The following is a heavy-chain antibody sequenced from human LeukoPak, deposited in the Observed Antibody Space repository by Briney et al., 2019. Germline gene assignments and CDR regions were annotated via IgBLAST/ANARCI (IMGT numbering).Heavy chain of an antibody. D-gene: IGHD3-3*01. CDR1: GGSISSYY. CDR3: ARERYDFWSGYTIDY. CDR2: TYTSGST. V-gene: IGHV4-4*07. Sequence: PSETLSLTCTVSGGSISSYYWSWIRQPAGKGLEWIGRTYTSGSTNYNPSLKSRVTMSVDTSKNQFSLKLSSVTAADTAVYYCARERYDFWSGYTIDYWGQGTLVTVSS. J-gene: IGHJ4*02.